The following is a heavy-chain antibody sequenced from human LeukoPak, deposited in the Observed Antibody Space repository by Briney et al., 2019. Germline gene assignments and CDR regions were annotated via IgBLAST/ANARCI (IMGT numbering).Heavy chain of an antibody. V-gene: IGHV4-34*01. Sequence: SETLSLTCAVYGGSFSGYYWSWIRQPPGKGLEWIGEINHSGSTNYNPSLKSRVTISVDTSKNQFSLQLNSVTPEDTAVYYCAREKAGTYCFDYWGQGTLVTVSS. D-gene: IGHD1-1*01. J-gene: IGHJ4*02. CDR1: GGSFSGYY. CDR3: AREKAGTYCFDY. CDR2: INHSGST.